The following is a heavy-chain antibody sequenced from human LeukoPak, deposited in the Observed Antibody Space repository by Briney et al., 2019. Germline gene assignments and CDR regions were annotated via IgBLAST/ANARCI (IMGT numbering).Heavy chain of an antibody. CDR3: ARHEEEDGYNAKTFGY. Sequence: PSETLSLTCTVSGVSISSSNNFWGWIRQPPGKGLEWIGSVHYSGTTYYIPSLKSRVTISVDTSKNQFSLKLSSVTAADTAVHYCARHEEEDGYNAKTFGYWGQGTLVTVSS. CDR1: GVSISSSNNF. CDR2: VHYSGTT. V-gene: IGHV4-39*01. J-gene: IGHJ4*02. D-gene: IGHD5-24*01.